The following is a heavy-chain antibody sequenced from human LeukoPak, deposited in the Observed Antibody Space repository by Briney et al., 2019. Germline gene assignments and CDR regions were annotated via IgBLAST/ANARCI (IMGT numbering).Heavy chain of an antibody. CDR2: IYYSGST. D-gene: IGHD5-24*01. Sequence: NPSETLSLTCTVSGGSISSSSYYWGWIRQPPGKGLEWIGSIYYSGSTYYNPSLKSRVTISVDTSKNQFSLKLRSVTAADTAVYYCARGRRDGYSYYYMDVWGQGTTVTISS. CDR3: ARGRRDGYSYYYMDV. V-gene: IGHV4-39*01. CDR1: GGSISSSSYY. J-gene: IGHJ6*03.